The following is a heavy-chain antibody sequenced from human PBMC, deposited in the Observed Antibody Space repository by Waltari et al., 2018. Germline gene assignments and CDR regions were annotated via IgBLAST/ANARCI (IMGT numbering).Heavy chain of an antibody. CDR3: ARLFSSGPHAY. J-gene: IGHJ4*02. CDR2: TYLSGGP. CDR1: GYSISSGYY. D-gene: IGHD6-25*01. V-gene: IGHV4-38-2*01. Sequence: QVQLQESGPGLVKPSETLSLTCAVSGYSISSGYYWGWIRQPPGKGLAWFGSTYLSGGPYYNPSLKSRVTRSVDTSKNQFSLKLSSVTAADAAVYYCARLFSSGPHAYGGQGTLVTVSS.